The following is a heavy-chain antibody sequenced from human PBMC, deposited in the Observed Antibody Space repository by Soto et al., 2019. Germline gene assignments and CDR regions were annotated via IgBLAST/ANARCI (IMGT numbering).Heavy chain of an antibody. D-gene: IGHD1-26*01. V-gene: IGHV1-2*02. CDR2: INPNSGGT. J-gene: IGHJ6*02. Sequence: GASVKVSCKASGYTFAGYYMHWVRQAPGQGLEWMGWINPNSGGTNYAQKFQGRVTMTRDTSISTAYMELSRLRSDDTAVYYCARAYGWELLEYYGMDVWGQGTTVTVSS. CDR3: ARAYGWELLEYYGMDV. CDR1: GYTFAGYY.